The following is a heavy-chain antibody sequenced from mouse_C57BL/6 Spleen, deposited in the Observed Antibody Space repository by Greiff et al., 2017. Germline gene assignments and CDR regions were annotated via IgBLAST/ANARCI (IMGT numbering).Heavy chain of an antibody. CDR1: GYTFTSYW. CDR2: INPSSGYT. V-gene: IGHV1-7*01. Sequence: QVQLKESGAELAKPGASVKLSCKASGYTFTSYWMHWVKQRPGQGLEWIGYINPSSGYTKYNQKFKDKATLTADKYSSTAYMQLSSLTYEDSAVDYCARRPIVTTRAMDYWGQGTSGTVSS. D-gene: IGHD2-12*01. J-gene: IGHJ4*01. CDR3: ARRPIVTTRAMDY.